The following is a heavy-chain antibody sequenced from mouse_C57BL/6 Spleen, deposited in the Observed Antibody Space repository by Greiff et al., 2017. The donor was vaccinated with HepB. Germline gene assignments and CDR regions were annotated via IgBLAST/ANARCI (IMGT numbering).Heavy chain of an antibody. CDR1: GYSFSSSW. V-gene: IGHV1-82*01. CDR3: ARDSSGLDY. CDR2: IYPGDGDT. D-gene: IGHD3-2*02. Sequence: QVQLQQSGPELVKPGASVKISCKASGYSFSSSWMNWVKQRPGKGLEWIGRIYPGDGDTNYDGKFKGKATLTADKSSSTAYMQLSSLTSEDSAVYFCARDSSGLDYWGQGTTLTVSS. J-gene: IGHJ2*01.